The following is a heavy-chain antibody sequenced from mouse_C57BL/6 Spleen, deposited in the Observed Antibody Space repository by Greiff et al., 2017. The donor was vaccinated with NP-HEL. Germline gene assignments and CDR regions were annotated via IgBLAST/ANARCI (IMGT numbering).Heavy chain of an antibody. J-gene: IGHJ2*01. CDR1: GYTFTSYW. V-gene: IGHV1-64*01. CDR2: IHPNSGST. CDR3: ARSAYDGDY. D-gene: IGHD2-3*01. Sequence: QVHVKQPGAELVKPGASVKLSCKASGYTFTSYWMHWVKQRPGQGLEWIGMIHPNSGSTNYNEKFKSKATLTVDKSSSTAYMQLSSLTSEDSAVYYCARSAYDGDYWGQGTTLTVSS.